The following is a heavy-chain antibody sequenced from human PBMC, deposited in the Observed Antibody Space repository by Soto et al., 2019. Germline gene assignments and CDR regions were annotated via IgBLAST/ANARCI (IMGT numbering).Heavy chain of an antibody. J-gene: IGHJ3*01. CDR2: IHSDGSST. CDR3: ARGDRGAFDL. CDR1: GFTFTYYW. V-gene: IGHV3-74*01. Sequence: GGSLRLSCAASGFTFTYYWMHWVRQAPGKGLVWVSRIHSDGSSTTYADFVKGRFIISRDNARNTVDLQMNSVRVEDTAVYYCARGDRGAFDLWGQGTVVTVS. D-gene: IGHD1-26*01.